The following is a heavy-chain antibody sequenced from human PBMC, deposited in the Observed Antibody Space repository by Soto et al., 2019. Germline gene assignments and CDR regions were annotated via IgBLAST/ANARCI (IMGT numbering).Heavy chain of an antibody. CDR1: GYSFTSYW. J-gene: IGHJ6*02. V-gene: IGHV5-51*01. D-gene: IGHD6-19*01. CDR2: IYPGDSDT. Sequence: PGESLKISCKGSGYSFTSYWIGWVRQMPGKGLEWMGIIYPGDSDTRYSPSFQGQVTISADKSISTAYLQWSSLKASDTAMYYFARGIEGWYQGRYYYGMDVWGQGTTVTVSS. CDR3: ARGIEGWYQGRYYYGMDV.